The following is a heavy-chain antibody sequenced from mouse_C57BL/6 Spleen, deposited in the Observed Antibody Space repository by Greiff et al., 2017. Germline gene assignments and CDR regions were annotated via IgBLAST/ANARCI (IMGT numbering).Heavy chain of an antibody. J-gene: IGHJ2*01. CDR2: IYPGTGST. CDR1: GYTFTSYW. V-gene: IGHV1-55*01. Sequence: VQLQQPGPELVKPGASVKMSCKASGYTFTSYWITWVKQRPGQGLEWIGDIYPGTGSTNYNEKFKGKATLTVDTSSSTAYMQLSSLTSEDSAVYYCARKGNYDYWGQGTTLTVSS. CDR3: ARKGNYDY. D-gene: IGHD2-1*01.